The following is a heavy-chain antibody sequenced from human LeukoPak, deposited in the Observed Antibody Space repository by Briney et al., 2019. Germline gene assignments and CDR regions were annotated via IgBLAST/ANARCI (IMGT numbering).Heavy chain of an antibody. CDR3: ARTRGYIAS. CDR2: ISNTGQTI. J-gene: IGHJ4*02. D-gene: IGHD5-12*01. V-gene: IGHV3-11*01. CDR1: GFTFSNAW. Sequence: GGSLRLSCAASGFTFSNAWMSWVRQAPGKGLEWIAYISNTGQTIYYADSVKGRITISRDNSNNSLYLQLNSLRAEDTAVYYCARTRGYIASWGQGTRVTISS.